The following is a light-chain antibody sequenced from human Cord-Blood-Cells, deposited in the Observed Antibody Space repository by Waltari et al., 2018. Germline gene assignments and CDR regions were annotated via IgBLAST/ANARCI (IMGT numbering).Light chain of an antibody. Sequence: QSVLTQPPSVSGAPGPRVTIPCTGSSPNIGAGYDVHWYQQLPGTAPKLLIYGNSNRPSGVPDRFSGSKSGTSASLAITGLQAEDEADYYCQSYDSSLSGSVFGGGTKLTVL. J-gene: IGLJ3*02. CDR2: GNS. V-gene: IGLV1-40*01. CDR3: QSYDSSLSGSV. CDR1: SPNIGAGYD.